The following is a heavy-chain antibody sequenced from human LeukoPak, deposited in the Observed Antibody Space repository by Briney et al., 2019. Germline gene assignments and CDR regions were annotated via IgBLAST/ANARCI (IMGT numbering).Heavy chain of an antibody. D-gene: IGHD6-19*01. V-gene: IGHV3-74*01. J-gene: IGHJ4*02. CDR3: ETKRWLAPPPDS. Sequence: GGSLRLSCAASGFTFSKYWMLWVRQSPGRGLESVSRINTDGTVTTYADSVKGLFTVSRDNAENTMFLQMTSVRDEDTAVYDCETKRWLAPPPDSWGEGTPVTVSS. CDR1: GFTFSKYW. CDR2: INTDGTVT.